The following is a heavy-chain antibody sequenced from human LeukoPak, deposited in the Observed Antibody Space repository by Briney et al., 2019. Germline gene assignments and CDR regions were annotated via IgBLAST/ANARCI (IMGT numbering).Heavy chain of an antibody. J-gene: IGHJ5*02. CDR3: ARDKVVVVPAAIRSRWFDP. CDR2: ISAYNGNT. Sequence: ASVKVSCKASGYTFTSYGISWVRQAPGQALEWTGWISAYNGNTNYAQKLQGRVTMTTDTSTSTAYMELRSLRSDDTAVYYCARDKVVVVPAAIRSRWFDPWGQGTLVIVSS. V-gene: IGHV1-18*01. CDR1: GYTFTSYG. D-gene: IGHD2-2*01.